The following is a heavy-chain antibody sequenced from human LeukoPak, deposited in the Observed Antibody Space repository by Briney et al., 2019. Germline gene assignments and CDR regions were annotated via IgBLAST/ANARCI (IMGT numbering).Heavy chain of an antibody. Sequence: GGSLRLSCAASRFAFHNYAMTWIRQAPERGLEWVSSISVDGGDIKYTDSAKGRFTISRDNSKGTLYLQMDSLRAEDMAVYYCARDVLLWFGDSKGYYFDYWGKGTLVTVSS. J-gene: IGHJ4*02. CDR2: ISVDGGDI. D-gene: IGHD3-10*01. CDR3: ARDVLLWFGDSKGYYFDY. V-gene: IGHV3-23*01. CDR1: RFAFHNYA.